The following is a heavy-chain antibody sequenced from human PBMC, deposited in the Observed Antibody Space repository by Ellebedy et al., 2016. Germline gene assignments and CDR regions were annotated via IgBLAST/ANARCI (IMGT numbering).Heavy chain of an antibody. V-gene: IGHV4-59*13. CDR1: GGSISSYY. J-gene: IGHJ4*02. Sequence: SETLSLTXTVSGGSISSYYWSWIRQPPGKGLEWIGYVSYDGSTNYNPSLKSRVTISVETSKSQFSLKLSSLTAADTAVYYCARGFGIGTTGTTWGYWGQGTLVIVSS. CDR2: VSYDGST. D-gene: IGHD6-13*01. CDR3: ARGFGIGTTGTTWGY.